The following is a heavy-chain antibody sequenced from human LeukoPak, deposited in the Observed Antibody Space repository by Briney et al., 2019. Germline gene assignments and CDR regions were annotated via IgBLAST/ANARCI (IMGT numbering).Heavy chain of an antibody. D-gene: IGHD6-6*01. J-gene: IGHJ4*02. CDR3: AREEDSSSSDFDY. V-gene: IGHV3-30-3*01. Sequence: PGGSLRLSCAASGFTFSSYAMHWVRQAPGKGLEWVAVISYDGSNKYCADSVKGRFTISRDNSKNTLYLQMNSLRAEDTAVYYCAREEDSSSSDFDYWGQGTLVTVSS. CDR2: ISYDGSNK. CDR1: GFTFSSYA.